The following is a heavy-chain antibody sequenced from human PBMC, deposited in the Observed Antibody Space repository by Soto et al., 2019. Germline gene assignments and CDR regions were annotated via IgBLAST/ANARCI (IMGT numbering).Heavy chain of an antibody. CDR2: IIPIFGTA. CDR1: GGTFSSYA. V-gene: IGHV1-69*13. D-gene: IGHD3-10*01. CDR3: ARVGDYGSGSLKVYYYYGMDV. J-gene: IGHJ6*02. Sequence: ASVKVSCKASGGTFSSYAISWVRQAPGQGLEWMGGIIPIFGTANYAQKFQGRVTITADESTSTAYMELSSLRSEDTAVYYCARVGDYGSGSLKVYYYYGMDVWGQGTTVTVSS.